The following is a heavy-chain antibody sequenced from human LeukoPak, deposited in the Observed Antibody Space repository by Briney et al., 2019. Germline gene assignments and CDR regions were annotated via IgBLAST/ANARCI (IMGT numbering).Heavy chain of an antibody. CDR1: GGSFSSYY. V-gene: IGHV4-59*01. CDR3: ARREIREFDP. Sequence: SETLSLTCAVYGGSFSSYYWSWIRQPPGKGLEWIGYIYYSGSTNYNPSLKSRVTISVDTSKNQFSLKLSSVTAADTAVYYCARREIREFDPWGQGTLVTVSS. J-gene: IGHJ5*02. D-gene: IGHD1-26*01. CDR2: IYYSGST.